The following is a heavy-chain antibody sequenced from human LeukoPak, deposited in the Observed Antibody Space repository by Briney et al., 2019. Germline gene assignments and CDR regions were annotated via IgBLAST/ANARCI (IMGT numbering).Heavy chain of an antibody. J-gene: IGHJ4*02. CDR1: GFTFRNYV. V-gene: IGHV3-30-3*01. CDR2: TSFDLNVK. Sequence: PGGSLRLSCEASGFTFRNYVIHWVRQAPGKGLEWVAVTSFDLNVKLYADSVKGRFTISRDNSRSTLYLQMNSLRPEDTAIYYCAREGYYGSGSPPSLYFDYWGQGTLVTVSS. CDR3: AREGYYGSGSPPSLYFDY. D-gene: IGHD3-10*01.